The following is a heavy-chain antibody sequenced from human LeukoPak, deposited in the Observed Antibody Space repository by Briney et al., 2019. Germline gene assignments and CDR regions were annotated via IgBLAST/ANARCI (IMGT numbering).Heavy chain of an antibody. D-gene: IGHD5-24*01. J-gene: IGHJ3*02. CDR1: GYTFISYG. V-gene: IGHV1-18*01. CDR3: ARIRDGAFDI. CDR2: ISAYDGDT. Sequence: ASVKVSCKASGYTFISYGINWVRQAPGQGLEWMGWISAYDGDTNYAHKFQGRVTVTTDTSTRTASMELRSLRSDDTAVYYCARIRDGAFDIWGQGTMVTVSS.